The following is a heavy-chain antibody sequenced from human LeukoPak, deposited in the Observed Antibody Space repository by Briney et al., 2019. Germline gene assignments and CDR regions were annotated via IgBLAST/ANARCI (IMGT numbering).Heavy chain of an antibody. CDR3: ARNFDF. Sequence: GGSLRLSCAASGFTFSSYALSWVRQAPGKGLEWVSAISSGGDITHYADSVKGRFTISRDNPKNTLFLHFNSLRTEDTAVYYCARNFDFGGQGTLVTVSS. V-gene: IGHV3-23*01. CDR1: GFTFSSYA. J-gene: IGHJ5*01. CDR2: ISSGGDIT.